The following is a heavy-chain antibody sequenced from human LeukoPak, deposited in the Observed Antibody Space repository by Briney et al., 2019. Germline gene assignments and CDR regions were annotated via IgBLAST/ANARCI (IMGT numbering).Heavy chain of an antibody. Sequence: SETLSLTCTVSGYSISSGYYWGWIRQPPGKGLEWIGSIYHGGSTYYNPSLKSRVTISVDTSKNQFSLKLSSVTAADTAVYYCARTRYGSGSYLLFDYWGQGTLVTVSS. J-gene: IGHJ4*02. V-gene: IGHV4-38-2*02. CDR1: GYSISSGYY. D-gene: IGHD3-10*01. CDR2: IYHGGST. CDR3: ARTRYGSGSYLLFDY.